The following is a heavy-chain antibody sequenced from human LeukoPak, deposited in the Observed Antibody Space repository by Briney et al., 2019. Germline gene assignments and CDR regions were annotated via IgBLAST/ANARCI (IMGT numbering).Heavy chain of an antibody. CDR3: ARKPDATAEYFQH. CDR1: GYTFISYG. J-gene: IGHJ1*01. CDR2: ISAYNGNT. D-gene: IGHD2-15*01. Sequence: ASVKVSCKASGYTFISYGISWLRQAHGQGLEWMGWISAYNGNTNYAQKLQGRVTMTTDTSTSTAYMELRSLRSDDTAVYYCARKPDATAEYFQHWGQGTLVTVSS. V-gene: IGHV1-18*01.